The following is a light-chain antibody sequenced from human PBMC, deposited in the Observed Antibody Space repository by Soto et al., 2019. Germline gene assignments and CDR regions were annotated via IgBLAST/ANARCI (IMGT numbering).Light chain of an antibody. CDR3: QQRGGFT. CDR1: QSVSSY. Sequence: EIVLTQSPGTLSLSPGERATLSCRASQSVSSYLAWYQQKPGQAPRLLIYDASNRATGIPARFSGSGSGTDFTLTISSLEPEDFAVYYCQQRGGFTFGPGTKVDIK. V-gene: IGKV3-11*01. J-gene: IGKJ3*01. CDR2: DAS.